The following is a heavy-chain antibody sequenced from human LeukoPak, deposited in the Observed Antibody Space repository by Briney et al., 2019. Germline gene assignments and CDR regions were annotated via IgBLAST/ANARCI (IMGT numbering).Heavy chain of an antibody. CDR3: AGLVVGTATIDY. Sequence: SETLSLTCTVSGGSISSSSYYWGWIRRPPGKGLEWIGNIFYSGSTYYNPSLKSRVTISVDTSKNQFSLKLRSVTAADTAVYYCAGLVVGTATIDYWGQGTLVTVSS. CDR1: GGSISSSSYY. V-gene: IGHV4-39*01. CDR2: IFYSGST. J-gene: IGHJ4*02. D-gene: IGHD2-21*02.